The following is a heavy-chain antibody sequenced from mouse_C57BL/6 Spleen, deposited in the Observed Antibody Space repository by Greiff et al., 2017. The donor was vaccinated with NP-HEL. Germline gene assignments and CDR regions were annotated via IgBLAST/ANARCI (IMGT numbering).Heavy chain of an antibody. Sequence: DVMLVESGGGLVKPGGSLKLSCAASGFTFSSYTMSWVRQTPEKRLEWVATISGGGGNTYYPDSVKGRFTISRVNAKNTLYLQMSSLRSEDTALYYCARQGYDYPWFAYWGQGTLVTVSA. D-gene: IGHD2-4*01. CDR3: ARQGYDYPWFAY. J-gene: IGHJ3*01. V-gene: IGHV5-9*01. CDR1: GFTFSSYT. CDR2: ISGGGGNT.